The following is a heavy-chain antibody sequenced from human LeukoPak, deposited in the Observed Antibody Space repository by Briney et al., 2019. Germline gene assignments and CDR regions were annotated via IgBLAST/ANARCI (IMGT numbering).Heavy chain of an antibody. CDR3: ARGKRPPFRRYFDWSFSNWFDP. V-gene: IGHV1-3*03. Sequence: GASVKVSCKASGYTFTSYAMHWVRQAPGQRLEWMGWINAGNGNTKYSQEFQGRVTMTRNTSISTAYMELSSLRSEDTAVYYCARGKRPPFRRYFDWSFSNWFDPWGQGTLVTVSS. CDR2: INAGNGNT. CDR1: GYTFTSYA. D-gene: IGHD3-9*01. J-gene: IGHJ5*02.